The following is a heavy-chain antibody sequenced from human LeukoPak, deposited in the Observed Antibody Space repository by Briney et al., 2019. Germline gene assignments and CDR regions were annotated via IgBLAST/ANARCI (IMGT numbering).Heavy chain of an antibody. CDR1: CGSFSGYY. CDR3: ARGVVAMRSFDI. Sequence: SETPSLTCAVYCGSFSGYYWSWIRQPPGKGLEWIGEINHRGSTNYNPSLKSRVTVSVDTSKNQFSLTLSSVTAADTAVYYSARGVVAMRSFDIWGQGTMGTVSS. CDR2: INHRGST. V-gene: IGHV4-34*01. J-gene: IGHJ3*02. D-gene: IGHD2-2*01.